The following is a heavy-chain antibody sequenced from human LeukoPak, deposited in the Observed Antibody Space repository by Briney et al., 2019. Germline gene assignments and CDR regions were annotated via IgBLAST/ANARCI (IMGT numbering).Heavy chain of an antibody. V-gene: IGHV3-23*01. Sequence: PGGSLRLSCAASGFTFSSYAMSWVRQAPGKGLEWVSAISGSGGSTYYADSAKGRFTISRDNSKNTLYLQMNSLRAEETAVYYCAVAVVVAAPWRYFDYWGQGTLVTVSS. CDR3: AVAVVVAAPWRYFDY. CDR2: ISGSGGST. D-gene: IGHD2-15*01. CDR1: GFTFSSYA. J-gene: IGHJ4*02.